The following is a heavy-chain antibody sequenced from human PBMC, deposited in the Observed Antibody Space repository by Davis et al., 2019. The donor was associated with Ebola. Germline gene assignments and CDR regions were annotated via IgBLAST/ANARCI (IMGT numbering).Heavy chain of an antibody. CDR2: INHSGST. D-gene: IGHD3-10*01. CDR3: ARGENYGSGSVDY. CDR1: GGSFSGYY. J-gene: IGHJ4*02. Sequence: GSLRLSCAVYGGSFSGYYWSWIRQPPGKGLEWIGEINHSGSTNYNPSLKSRVTISVDTSKNQFSLKLSSVTAADTAVYYCARGENYGSGSVDYWGQGTLVTVSS. V-gene: IGHV4-34*01.